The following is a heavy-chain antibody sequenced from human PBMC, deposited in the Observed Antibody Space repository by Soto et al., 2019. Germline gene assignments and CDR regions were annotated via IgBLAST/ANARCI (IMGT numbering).Heavy chain of an antibody. CDR1: GGTFSSFG. Sequence: VKVSGKASGGTFSSFGISWVRQAPGQGLEWMGGIIPVFGRPNYAQRFRGRLTITADESANTSYMELIDLTSEDTAVYYCAREASGYDFWGQGTQVTVSS. D-gene: IGHD5-12*01. CDR3: AREASGYDF. V-gene: IGHV1-69*01. CDR2: IIPVFGRP. J-gene: IGHJ1*01.